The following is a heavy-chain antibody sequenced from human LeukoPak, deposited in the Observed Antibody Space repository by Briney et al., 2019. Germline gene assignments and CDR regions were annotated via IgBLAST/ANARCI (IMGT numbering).Heavy chain of an antibody. CDR2: INPNSGGT. V-gene: IGHV1-2*02. J-gene: IGHJ6*03. Sequence: GASVKVSCKASGYSFTDYYIHWVRQAPGQGLEWMGWINPNSGGTNYAQKFQGRVTMTRDTSISTAYMELSRLRSDDTAVYYCARDRNGVYYYYYMDVWGKGTTVTVSS. D-gene: IGHD2-8*01. CDR1: GYSFTDYY. CDR3: ARDRNGVYYYYYMDV.